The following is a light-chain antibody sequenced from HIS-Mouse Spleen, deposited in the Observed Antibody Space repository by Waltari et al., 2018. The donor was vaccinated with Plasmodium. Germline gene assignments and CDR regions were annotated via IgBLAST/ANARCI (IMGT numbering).Light chain of an antibody. CDR2: KDS. CDR1: ALPKQY. CDR3: QSADSSGTYRV. V-gene: IGLV3-25*03. J-gene: IGLJ2*01. Sequence: SYELTQPPSVSVSPGQTARIPCPGDALPKQYASWYQQKPGQAPVLGIYKDSERPSGIPERFSGSSSGTTVTLTISGVQAEDEADYYCQSADSSGTYRVFGGGTKLTVL.